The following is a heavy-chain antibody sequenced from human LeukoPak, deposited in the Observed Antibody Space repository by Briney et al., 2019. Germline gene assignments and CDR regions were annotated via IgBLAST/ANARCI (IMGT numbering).Heavy chain of an antibody. J-gene: IGHJ4*02. CDR1: GFTVSKSY. CDR3: AKGTAAVDY. CDR2: ISGSGRST. Sequence: GGSLRLSCAASGFTVSKSYMGWVRQAPGKGLEWVSAISGSGRSTYYADSVKGRFIISRDNSKNTLYLQVNSLRAEDTAVYYCAKGTAAVDYWGQGTLVTVSS. V-gene: IGHV3-23*01. D-gene: IGHD6-13*01.